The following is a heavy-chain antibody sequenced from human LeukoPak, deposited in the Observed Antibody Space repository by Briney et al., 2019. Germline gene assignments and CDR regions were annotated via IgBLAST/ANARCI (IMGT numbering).Heavy chain of an antibody. V-gene: IGHV4-34*01. CDR3: ARLDLWTFDY. CDR2: INHSGST. J-gene: IGHJ4*02. D-gene: IGHD3/OR15-3a*01. CDR1: GGSFSGYY. Sequence: SETLSLTCAVYGGSFSGYYWSWLRQPPGKGLEWFGEINHSGSTYSNPSLKSLVTISVDTINKPFSLKMRPVTAENTAYYYCARLDLWTFDYWGQGTLVTVSS.